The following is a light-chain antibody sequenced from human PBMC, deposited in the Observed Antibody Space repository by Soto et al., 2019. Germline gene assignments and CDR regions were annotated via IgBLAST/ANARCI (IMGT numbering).Light chain of an antibody. Sequence: DIQMTQSPSTLSASVGDRVTITCRASQSISSWLAWYQQKPGKAPKLLIYDASSLESGVPSRFSGSGSDTDFTLTINTLQPDDVATYHCQQYNRYSLTFGGGTKVEIK. CDR1: QSISSW. J-gene: IGKJ4*01. V-gene: IGKV1-5*01. CDR3: QQYNRYSLT. CDR2: DAS.